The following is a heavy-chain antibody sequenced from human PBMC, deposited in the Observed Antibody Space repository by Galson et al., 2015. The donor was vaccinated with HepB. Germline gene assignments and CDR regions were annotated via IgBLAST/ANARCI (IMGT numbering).Heavy chain of an antibody. CDR1: GLTFSDYG. J-gene: IGHJ4*02. Sequence: SLRLSCAASGLTFSDYGIHWVRQAPGKGLEWVSFIRYDGSYKDYADSVKGRFTVSRDNSKNTLYLQMNSLRLEDTAMHYCAKEKATYGDYYFFDYWGQGTLVTVSS. V-gene: IGHV3-30*02. CDR3: AKEKATYGDYYFFDY. D-gene: IGHD4-17*01. CDR2: IRYDGSYK.